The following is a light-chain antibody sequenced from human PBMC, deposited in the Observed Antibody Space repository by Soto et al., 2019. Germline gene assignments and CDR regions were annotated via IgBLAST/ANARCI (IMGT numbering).Light chain of an antibody. Sequence: EIVMTQSPVTLSVSPGERATLSCRASQSVSSNLVWFQQKPGQAPSLLIYGASTRASGTPARFSGSGSGTEFTLPISSLQSEDFAVYYCQQYQNAPRTFGGGAKVEIK. CDR3: QQYQNAPRT. CDR1: QSVSSN. V-gene: IGKV3D-15*01. CDR2: GAS. J-gene: IGKJ4*01.